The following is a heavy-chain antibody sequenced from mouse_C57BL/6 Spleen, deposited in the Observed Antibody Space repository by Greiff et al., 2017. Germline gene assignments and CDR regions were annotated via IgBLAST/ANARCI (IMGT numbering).Heavy chain of an antibody. V-gene: IGHV1-15*01. CDR1: GYTFTDYE. CDR2: IDPETGGT. D-gene: IGHD1-1*01. J-gene: IGHJ2*01. Sequence: QVQLQQSGAELVRPGASVTLSCKASGYTFTDYEMHWVQQTPVHGLEWIGAIDPETGGTAYNQKFKGKAILTADKSSSTAYMELRSLTSEDSAVDYCTRYTVVAPVDFDYWGQGTTLTVSS. CDR3: TRYTVVAPVDFDY.